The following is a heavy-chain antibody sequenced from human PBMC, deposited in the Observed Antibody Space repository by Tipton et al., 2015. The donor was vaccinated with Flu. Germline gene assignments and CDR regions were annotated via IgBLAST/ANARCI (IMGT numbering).Heavy chain of an antibody. D-gene: IGHD1-26*01. V-gene: IGHV3-33*01. J-gene: IGHJ4*02. Sequence: RSLRLSCAASGFTFSSYGMHWVRQAPGKGLEWVAVIWYDGSNKYYADSVKGRFTISRDNSKTTLYLQMNSLRAEDTAVYYCARIEWELRGGVDYWGQGTLVTVSS. CDR3: ARIEWELRGGVDY. CDR1: GFTFSSYG. CDR2: IWYDGSNK.